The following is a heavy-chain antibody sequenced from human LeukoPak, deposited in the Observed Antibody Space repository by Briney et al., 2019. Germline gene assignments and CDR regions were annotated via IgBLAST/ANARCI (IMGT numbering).Heavy chain of an antibody. Sequence: SETLSLTCTVSGGSISSYYWSWIRQPPGKGLEWIGCIYYSGSTNYNPSLKSRVTISVDTSKNQFSLKLSSVTAADTAVYYCARGGDFWSGYYTGLNWFDPWGQGTLVTVSS. D-gene: IGHD3-3*01. V-gene: IGHV4-59*01. J-gene: IGHJ5*02. CDR2: IYYSGST. CDR1: GGSISSYY. CDR3: ARGGDFWSGYYTGLNWFDP.